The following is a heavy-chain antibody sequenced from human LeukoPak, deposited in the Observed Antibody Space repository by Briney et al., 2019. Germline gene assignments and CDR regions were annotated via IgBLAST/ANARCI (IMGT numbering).Heavy chain of an antibody. V-gene: IGHV3-72*01. J-gene: IGHJ6*02. D-gene: IGHD2-2*01. CDR2: SRNKANSYTT. CDR1: GFTFSDHY. CDR3: AKDRGYCSSTSCYHYYYGMDV. Sequence: GGSLRLSCAGSGFTFSDHYIDWVRQAPGKGLEWVGRSRNKANSYTTEYAASVKGRFIISRDDSESSLYLQMNSLTAEDTAVYYCAKDRGYCSSTSCYHYYYGMDVWGQGTTVTVSS.